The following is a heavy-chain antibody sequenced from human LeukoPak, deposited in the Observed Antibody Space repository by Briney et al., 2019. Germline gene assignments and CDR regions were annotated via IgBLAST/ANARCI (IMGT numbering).Heavy chain of an antibody. CDR1: GGSISSYY. CDR2: IYTSGST. J-gene: IGHJ6*03. CDR3: ARVVPAAIAPLTTQLDYYYYYMDV. D-gene: IGHD2-2*01. Sequence: SETLSLTCTVSGGSISSYYWSWIRQPAGKGLEWIGRIYTSGSTNYNPSLKSRVTMSVDTSKNQFSLKLSSVTAADTAVYYCARVVPAAIAPLTTQLDYYYYYMDVWGKGTTVTVSS. V-gene: IGHV4-4*07.